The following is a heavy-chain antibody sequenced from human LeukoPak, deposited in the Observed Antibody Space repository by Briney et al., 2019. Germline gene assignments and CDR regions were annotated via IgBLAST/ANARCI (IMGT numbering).Heavy chain of an antibody. CDR3: ARGYSSGWYYFDY. Sequence: GGSLRLSCAASGFTVSSNHMSWVRQAPGKGLEWVSVIYSGGSTDYADSVKGRFTISRDNSKNTLYLQMNSLRAEDTSVYYCARGYSSGWYYFDYWGQGTLVTVSS. CDR1: GFTVSSNH. CDR2: IYSGGST. J-gene: IGHJ4*02. D-gene: IGHD6-19*01. V-gene: IGHV3-66*01.